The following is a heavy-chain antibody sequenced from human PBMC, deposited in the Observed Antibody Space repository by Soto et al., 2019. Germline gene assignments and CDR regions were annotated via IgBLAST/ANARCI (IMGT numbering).Heavy chain of an antibody. CDR3: VRTRRDPVGGYSYGSKDYFDY. V-gene: IGHV3-23*01. D-gene: IGHD5-18*01. CDR2: ISASGGST. J-gene: IGHJ4*02. CDR1: GFTFSNYA. Sequence: GGSLRLSCAASGFTFSNYAMSWVRQAPGKGLEWVSSISASGGSTFYADSVKGRFTISRDNSKNTLFLQMNSLRAEDTAVYYCVRTRRDPVGGYSYGSKDYFDYWGQGTLVTVSS.